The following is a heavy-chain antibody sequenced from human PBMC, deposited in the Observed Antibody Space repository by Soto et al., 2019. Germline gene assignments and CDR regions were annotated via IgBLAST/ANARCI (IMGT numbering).Heavy chain of an antibody. V-gene: IGHV4-30-4*01. Sequence: PSETLSLTCSVSGGSISSDNYYWSWIRQPPGKGLEWIGYIYYTGSTYYSPSLKSRVIISVDTSKSQFSLKLSSVTAADTAVYYCARLYGAGRNWFDPWGQGTLVTVSS. J-gene: IGHJ5*02. CDR3: ARLYGAGRNWFDP. CDR1: GGSISSDNYY. D-gene: IGHD3-10*01. CDR2: IYYTGST.